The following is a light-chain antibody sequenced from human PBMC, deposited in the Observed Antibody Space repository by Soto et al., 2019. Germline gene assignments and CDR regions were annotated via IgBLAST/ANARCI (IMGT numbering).Light chain of an antibody. CDR3: QQSYSTFKT. Sequence: DVQMTQSPSSLSASVGDIVTITCRASQTINSYLNWYQQKPGKAPKILIYAASSLKSGVPSRFSGSGSGTDFTLTISNLQPEDFATYYCQQSYSTFKTFGQGTKVESK. J-gene: IGKJ1*01. CDR2: AAS. V-gene: IGKV1-39*01. CDR1: QTINSY.